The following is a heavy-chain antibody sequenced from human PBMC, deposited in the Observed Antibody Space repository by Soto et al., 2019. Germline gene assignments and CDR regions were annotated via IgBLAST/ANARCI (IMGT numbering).Heavy chain of an antibody. V-gene: IGHV1-69*01. CDR1: GGTFSSYA. D-gene: IGHD3-22*01. J-gene: IGHJ3*02. CDR2: IIPIFGTA. Sequence: QVQLVQSGAEVKKPGSSVKVSCKASGGTFSSYAISWVRQAPGQGLEWMGGIIPIFGTANYAQKFQGRVTITAGEFTSTAFMGVGSLRSEDTAVYYCARERSITMIVVGFGDAFDIWGQGTMVTVSS. CDR3: ARERSITMIVVGFGDAFDI.